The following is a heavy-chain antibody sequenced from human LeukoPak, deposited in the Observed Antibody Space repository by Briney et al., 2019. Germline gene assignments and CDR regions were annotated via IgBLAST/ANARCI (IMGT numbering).Heavy chain of an antibody. CDR1: GFTFSSYE. V-gene: IGHV3-48*03. J-gene: IGHJ4*02. CDR3: ARDNYDSSGPYYFDY. Sequence: GGSLRLSCAASGFTFSSYEMIWVRQAPGKGLEWVSYISSSGTTIYYADSVKGRFTISRDNAKNSLYLQMISLRAEDTAVYSCARDNYDSSGPYYFDYWGQGTLVTVSS. D-gene: IGHD3-22*01. CDR2: ISSSGTTI.